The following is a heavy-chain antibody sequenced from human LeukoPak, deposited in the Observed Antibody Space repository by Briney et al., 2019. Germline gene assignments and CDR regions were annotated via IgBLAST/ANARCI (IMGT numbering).Heavy chain of an antibody. CDR1: GYNLSAYG. J-gene: IGHJ6*03. D-gene: IGHD3-10*01. CDR3: ARVEVHPRRYFYYMDV. Sequence: ASVKVSCKASGYNLSAYGIGWVRQAPGQGLEWMGRLSADKSQVNYAQKFQDRVILTTDTSTNTAHMELRNLKFDDTAVYFCARVEVHPRRYFYYMDVWGKGTTVTISS. CDR2: LSADKSQV. V-gene: IGHV1-18*04.